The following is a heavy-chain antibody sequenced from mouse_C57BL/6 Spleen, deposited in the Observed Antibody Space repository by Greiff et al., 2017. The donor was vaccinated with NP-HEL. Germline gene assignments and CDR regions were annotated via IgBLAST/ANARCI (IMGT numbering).Heavy chain of an antibody. J-gene: IGHJ3*01. V-gene: IGHV5-17*01. CDR3: ARVYYGNYWFAY. CDR1: GFTFSDYG. D-gene: IGHD2-1*01. Sequence: EVQGVESGGGLVKPGGSLKLSCAASGFTFSDYGMHWVRQAPEKGLEWVAYISSGSSTIYYADTVKGRFTISRDNAKNTLFLQMTSLRSEDTAMYYCARVYYGNYWFAYWGQGTLVTVSA. CDR2: ISSGSSTI.